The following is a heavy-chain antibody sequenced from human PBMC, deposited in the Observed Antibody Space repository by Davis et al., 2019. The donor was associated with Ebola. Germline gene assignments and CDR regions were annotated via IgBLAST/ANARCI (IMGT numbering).Heavy chain of an antibody. CDR2: IHYSGST. J-gene: IGHJ2*01. D-gene: IGHD6-19*01. Sequence: MPGGSLRLSCTVSGGSISSYYWSWIRQPPGKGLEWIGYIHYSGSTNYNPSLKSRVTISVDTSKNQFSLKLSSVTAADTAVYYCARDGVGGWFRDDWYFDLWGRGTLVTVSS. CDR3: ARDGVGGWFRDDWYFDL. CDR1: GGSISSYY. V-gene: IGHV4-59*01.